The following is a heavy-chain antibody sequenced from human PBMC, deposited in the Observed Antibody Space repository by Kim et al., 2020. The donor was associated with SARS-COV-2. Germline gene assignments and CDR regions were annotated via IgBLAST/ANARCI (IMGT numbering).Heavy chain of an antibody. V-gene: IGHV3-11*01. D-gene: IGHD3-10*01. CDR3: AREVRQVQYYYGSGSYYTLGGFDY. J-gene: IGHJ4*02. Sequence: GGSLRLSCAASGFTFSDYYMSWIRQAPGKGLEWVSYISSSGSTIYYADSVKGRFTISRDNAKNSLYLQMNSLRAEDTAVYYCAREVRQVQYYYGSGSYYTLGGFDYWGQGTLVTVSS. CDR2: ISSSGSTI. CDR1: GFTFSDYY.